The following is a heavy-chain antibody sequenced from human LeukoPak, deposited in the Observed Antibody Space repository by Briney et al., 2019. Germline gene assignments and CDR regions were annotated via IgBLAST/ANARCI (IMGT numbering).Heavy chain of an antibody. D-gene: IGHD1-26*01. CDR1: GYTFTGYY. Sequence: ASVKVSCKASGYTFTGYYMHWVLQAPGQGLEWMGWTNPNSGGTNYAQKFQGRVTMTRDTSISTAYMELSRLRSDDTAVYYCARDSGSGSYFDYWGQGTLVTVSS. CDR2: TNPNSGGT. V-gene: IGHV1-2*02. CDR3: ARDSGSGSYFDY. J-gene: IGHJ4*02.